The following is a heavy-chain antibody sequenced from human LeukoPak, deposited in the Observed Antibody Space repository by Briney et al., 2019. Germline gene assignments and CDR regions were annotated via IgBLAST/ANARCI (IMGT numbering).Heavy chain of an antibody. V-gene: IGHV1-2*06. CDR3: ARDMVGSGSYQDY. D-gene: IGHD3-10*01. Sequence: GASVKVSCKASGYTFTSYAMHWVRQAPGQGLEWMGRINPNSGGTNYAQKFQGRVTMTRDTSISTAYMELSRLRSDDTAVYYCARDMVGSGSYQDYWGQGTLVTVSS. CDR2: INPNSGGT. CDR1: GYTFTSYA. J-gene: IGHJ4*02.